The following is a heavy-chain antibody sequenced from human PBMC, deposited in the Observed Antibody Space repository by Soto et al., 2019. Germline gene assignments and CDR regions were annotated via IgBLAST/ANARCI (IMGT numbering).Heavy chain of an antibody. CDR3: ARGPDYGDYHFDY. CDR1: GFTFSSYA. V-gene: IGHV3-30-3*01. CDR2: ISYDGSNK. D-gene: IGHD4-17*01. J-gene: IGHJ4*02. Sequence: PGGSLRLSCAASGFTFSSYAMHWVRQAPGKGLEWVAVISYDGSNKYYADSVKGRFTISRDNSKNTLYLQMNSLRAEDTAVYYCARGPDYGDYHFDYWGQGTLVTVSS.